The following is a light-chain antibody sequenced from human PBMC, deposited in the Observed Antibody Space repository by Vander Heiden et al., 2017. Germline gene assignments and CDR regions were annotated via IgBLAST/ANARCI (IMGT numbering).Light chain of an antibody. V-gene: IGKV1-39*01. CDR1: QTVATS. Sequence: DIQMTQSPSSLSASVGDRVTISCRASQTVATSLHWYQQKPGKAPKLLIYGASSLQSGVPSRFSGSGSGTGFTLTISNLQPEDFATYYCHQSYSTLYTFGQGTKLEIK. CDR2: GAS. CDR3: HQSYSTLYT. J-gene: IGKJ2*01.